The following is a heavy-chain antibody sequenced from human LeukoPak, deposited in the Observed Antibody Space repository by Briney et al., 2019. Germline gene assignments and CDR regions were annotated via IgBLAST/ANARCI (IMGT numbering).Heavy chain of an antibody. J-gene: IGHJ6*03. CDR3: ARNGAPVVTAITPYYYYMDV. D-gene: IGHD2-21*02. Sequence: GGSLRLSCAASGFTFSSYGMHWVRQAPGKGLEWVAVISYDGSNKYYADSVKGRFTISRDNAKNSLYLQMNSLRAEDTAVYYCARNGAPVVTAITPYYYYMDVWGKGTTVTVSS. CDR2: ISYDGSNK. CDR1: GFTFSSYG. V-gene: IGHV3-33*05.